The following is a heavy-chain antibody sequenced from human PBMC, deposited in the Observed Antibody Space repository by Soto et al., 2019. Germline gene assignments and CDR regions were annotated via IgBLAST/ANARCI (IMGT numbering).Heavy chain of an antibody. V-gene: IGHV1-46*01. CDR3: ARDAEDIVVAHYYYYYMDV. Sequence: ASVKVSCKASGYTFTSYYMHWVRQAPGQGLEWMGIINPSGGSTSYAQKFQGRVTMTRDTSTSTVYMELSSLRSEDTAVYYCARDAEDIVVAHYYYYYMDVRGKGTTVTVSS. J-gene: IGHJ6*03. CDR2: INPSGGST. CDR1: GYTFTSYY. D-gene: IGHD2-2*01.